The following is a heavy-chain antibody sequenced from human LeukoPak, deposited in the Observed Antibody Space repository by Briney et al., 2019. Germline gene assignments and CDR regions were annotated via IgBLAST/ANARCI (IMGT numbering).Heavy chain of an antibody. J-gene: IGHJ3*02. CDR1: GGSFSGYY. D-gene: IGHD3-10*01. V-gene: IGHV4-34*01. CDR3: AKSNGYGLVDI. CDR2: INHSGST. Sequence: SETLSLTCAVYGGSFSGYYWSWIRQPPGKGLEWVGEINHSGSTNYNPSLKSRVTISVDTSKNQFSLKLSSVTAADTAVYYCAKSNGYGLVDIWGQGTMVTVSS.